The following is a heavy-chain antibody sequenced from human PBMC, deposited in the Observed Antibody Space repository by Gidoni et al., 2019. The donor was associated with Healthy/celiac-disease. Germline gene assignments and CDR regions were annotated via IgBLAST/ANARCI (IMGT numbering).Heavy chain of an antibody. Sequence: EVQLVESGGGLVKPGGSLRLSCAASGFTFSNAWMSWVRQAPGKGLEWVGRIKSKTAGGTTDYAAPVKGRFTISRDDSKNTLYLQMNSLKTEDTAVYYCTTVSGIAAAGTRWFDPWGQGTLVTVSS. CDR1: GFTFSNAW. CDR2: IKSKTAGGTT. CDR3: TTVSGIAAAGTRWFDP. D-gene: IGHD6-13*01. V-gene: IGHV3-15*01. J-gene: IGHJ5*02.